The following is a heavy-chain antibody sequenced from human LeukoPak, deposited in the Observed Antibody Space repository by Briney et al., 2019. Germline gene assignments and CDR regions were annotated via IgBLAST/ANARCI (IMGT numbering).Heavy chain of an antibody. CDR2: ISGSGGST. CDR1: GFTFSSFA. CDR3: ARGGIDWLLYYYYMDV. J-gene: IGHJ6*03. D-gene: IGHD3-9*01. Sequence: GGSLRLSCAASGFTFSSFAMSWVRQAPGKGLEWVSAISGSGGSTYYADSVKGRFTISRDNAKNSLYLQMNSLRADDTAVYYCARGGIDWLLYYYYMDVWGKGTTVTISS. V-gene: IGHV3-23*01.